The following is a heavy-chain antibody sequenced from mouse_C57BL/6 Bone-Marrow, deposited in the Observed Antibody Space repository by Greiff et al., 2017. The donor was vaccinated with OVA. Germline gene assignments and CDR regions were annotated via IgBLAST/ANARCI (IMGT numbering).Heavy chain of an antibody. CDR1: GYTFTSYW. CDR3: ARWSWDPDY. Sequence: QVQLKESGAELVKPGASVKMSCKASGYTFTSYWITWVKQRPGQGLEWIGDIYPGSGSTNYNEKFKSKATLTVDTSSSTAYMQLSSLTSEDSAVYYCARWSWDPDYWGQGTTLTVSS. D-gene: IGHD4-1*01. CDR2: IYPGSGST. V-gene: IGHV1-55*01. J-gene: IGHJ2*01.